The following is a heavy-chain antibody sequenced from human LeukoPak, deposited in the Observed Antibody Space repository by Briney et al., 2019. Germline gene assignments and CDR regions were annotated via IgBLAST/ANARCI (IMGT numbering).Heavy chain of an antibody. CDR2: IYYSGST. V-gene: IGHV4-61*01. D-gene: IGHD5-12*01. CDR1: GRSVSSGSYH. CDR3: ARDSGYEGYY. J-gene: IGHJ4*02. Sequence: PSETLSLPCTVSGRSVSSGSYHWSWIRQPPGKGLEWIGYIYYSGSTNYNPSLKSRVNISVDTSKNQFSLKLSSVTAADTAVYYCARDSGYEGYYWGQGTLVTVSS.